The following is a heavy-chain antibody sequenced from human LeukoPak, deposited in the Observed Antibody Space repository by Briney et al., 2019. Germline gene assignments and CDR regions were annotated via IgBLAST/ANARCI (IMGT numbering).Heavy chain of an antibody. CDR1: GGTFSSYA. CDR3: ARCQIGYCSSTSCYTLRPFDY. V-gene: IGHV1-69*13. Sequence: ASVKVPCKASGGTFSSYAISWVRQAPGQGLEWMGGIIPIFGTANYAQKFQGRVTITADESTSTAYMELSSLRSEDTAVYYCARCQIGYCSSTSCYTLRPFDYWGQGTLVTVSS. J-gene: IGHJ4*02. CDR2: IIPIFGTA. D-gene: IGHD2-2*02.